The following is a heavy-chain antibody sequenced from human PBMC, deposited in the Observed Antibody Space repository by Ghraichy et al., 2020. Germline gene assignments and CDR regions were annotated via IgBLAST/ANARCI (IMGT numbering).Heavy chain of an antibody. CDR1: GAPITTYF. V-gene: IGHV4-59*01. CDR2: IFYSGSS. CDR3: ARMGGYKEPLWY. D-gene: IGHD3-10*01. Sequence: SETLSLTCTVSGAPITTYFWSWIRQPPGKGLEWIGDIFYSGSSNYNPSLKSRVPISLDESNNQFSLNLSSVTAADTAVYYCARMGGYKEPLWYWARGTLVARPS. J-gene: IGHJ4*02.